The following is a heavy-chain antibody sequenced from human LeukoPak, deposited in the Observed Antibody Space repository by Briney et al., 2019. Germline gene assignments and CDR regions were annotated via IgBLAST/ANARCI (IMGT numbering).Heavy chain of an antibody. CDR3: ARDRPGGSYLDFDY. Sequence: GGSLRLSCRTSGFLFHVYAMTWVRQAPGKGLEWISTISHSDDSTYYADSVKGRFTISRDNSKNTLYLQMNSLRAEDTAVYYCARDRPGGSYLDFDYWGQGTLVTVSS. D-gene: IGHD1-26*01. CDR1: GFLFHVYA. CDR2: ISHSDDST. J-gene: IGHJ4*02. V-gene: IGHV3-23*01.